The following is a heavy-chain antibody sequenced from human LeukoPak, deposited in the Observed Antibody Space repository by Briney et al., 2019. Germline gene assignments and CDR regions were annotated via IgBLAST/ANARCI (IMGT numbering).Heavy chain of an antibody. CDR3: AGARGVAASFDP. CDR2: IYYSGST. V-gene: IGHV4-31*03. J-gene: IGHJ5*02. CDR1: GGSISSGGYY. Sequence: SETLSLTCTVSGGSISSGGYYWSWIRQHPGKGLEWIGYIYYSGSTYYNPSLKSRVTISVDTSKNQFSLKLSSVTAADTAVYYCAGARGVAASFDPWGQGTLVTVSS. D-gene: IGHD2-15*01.